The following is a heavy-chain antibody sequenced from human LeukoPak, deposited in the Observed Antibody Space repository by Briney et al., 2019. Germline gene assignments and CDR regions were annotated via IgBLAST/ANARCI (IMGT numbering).Heavy chain of an antibody. CDR3: ARDDSSGYYRTEYFRH. J-gene: IGHJ1*01. CDR1: GGTFSSYA. Sequence: AASVKVSCKASGGTFSSYAISWVRQAPGQGLEWMGRIIPILGIANYAQKFQGRVTITADKSTSTAYMELSSLRSEDTAVYYCARDDSSGYYRTEYFRHWGQGTLVTVSS. CDR2: IIPILGIA. D-gene: IGHD3-22*01. V-gene: IGHV1-69*04.